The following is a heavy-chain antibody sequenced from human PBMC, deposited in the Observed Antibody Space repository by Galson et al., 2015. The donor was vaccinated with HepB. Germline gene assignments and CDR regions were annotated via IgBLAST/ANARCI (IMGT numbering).Heavy chain of an antibody. CDR3: VRDLRRYGL. J-gene: IGHJ4*02. Sequence: SVKVSCKASGYTFTDNYIHWVRQAPGQGLEHVGFIHPKGGDTGYAQKFQGRVTLTRDTSISTAYMELSRLTSEDTAVYSCVRDLRRYGLWGQGTLVTVSS. V-gene: IGHV1-2*02. CDR1: GYTFTDNY. D-gene: IGHD3-9*01. CDR2: IHPKGGDT.